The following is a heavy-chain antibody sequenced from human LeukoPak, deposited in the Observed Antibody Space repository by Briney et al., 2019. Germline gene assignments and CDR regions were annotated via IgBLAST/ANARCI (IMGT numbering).Heavy chain of an antibody. CDR3: ARSPLWLRGLDY. D-gene: IGHD5-18*01. J-gene: IGHJ4*02. V-gene: IGHV4-30-2*01. Sequence: PSETLSLTCAVSGGSISSGGDSWSWIRQPPGKGLEWIGYIYHSGSTYYNPSLKSRVTISVDRAKNQFPLKLSPVTAAATAVYYSARSPLWLRGLDYWGQGTLVTVSS. CDR2: IYHSGST. CDR1: GGSISSGGDS.